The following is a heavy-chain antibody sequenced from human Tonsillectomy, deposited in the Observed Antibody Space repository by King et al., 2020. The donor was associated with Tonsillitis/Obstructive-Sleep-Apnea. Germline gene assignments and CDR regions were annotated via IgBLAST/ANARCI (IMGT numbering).Heavy chain of an antibody. CDR2: INHSGGT. J-gene: IGHJ4*02. Sequence: VQLQQWGAGLLKPSETLSLTCAVYGGSFSAYYWSWIRQPPGKGLEWIGEINHSGGTNYNPSLKSRVTISVDTSKNQFSLKLSSVTAADTAVYFCARVWGLHEIDYWGQGILVTVSS. V-gene: IGHV4-34*01. CDR3: ARVWGLHEIDY. D-gene: IGHD3-16*01. CDR1: GGSFSAYY.